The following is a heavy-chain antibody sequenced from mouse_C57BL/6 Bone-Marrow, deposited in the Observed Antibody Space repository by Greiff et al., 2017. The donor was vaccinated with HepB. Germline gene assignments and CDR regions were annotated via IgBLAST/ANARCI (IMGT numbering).Heavy chain of an antibody. CDR2: IRLKSDNYAT. V-gene: IGHV6-3*01. Sequence: EVQVVESGGGLVQPGGSMKLSCVASGFTFSNYWMNWVRQSPEKGLEWVAQIRLKSDNYATHYAESVKGRFTISRDDSKSSVYLQMNNLRAEDTGIYYCTGTLPIYYYGSSYFDYWGQGTTLTVSS. CDR1: GFTFSNYW. D-gene: IGHD1-1*01. J-gene: IGHJ2*01. CDR3: TGTLPIYYYGSSYFDY.